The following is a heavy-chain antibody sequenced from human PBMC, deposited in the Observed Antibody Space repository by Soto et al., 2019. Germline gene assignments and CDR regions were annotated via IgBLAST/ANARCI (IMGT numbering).Heavy chain of an antibody. Sequence: ASVKVSCKASGYTFTSYGISWVRQAPGQGLEWMGWISADNGNTNHAQNLQGRVTMTTDTSSSTAYMELRSLRSDDTAVYYCARHCSSTSCLPYYYYGMDVWGQGTTVTVSS. J-gene: IGHJ6*02. D-gene: IGHD2-2*01. CDR3: ARHCSSTSCLPYYYYGMDV. CDR1: GYTFTSYG. V-gene: IGHV1-18*01. CDR2: ISADNGNT.